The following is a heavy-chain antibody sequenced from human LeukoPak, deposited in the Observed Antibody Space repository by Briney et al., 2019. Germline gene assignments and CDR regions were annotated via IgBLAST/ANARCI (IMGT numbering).Heavy chain of an antibody. J-gene: IGHJ3*02. CDR1: GGTFSSYA. V-gene: IGHV1-69*06. Sequence: SVKVSCKASGGTFSSYAISWVRQAPGQGLEWMGGIIPIFGTANYAQRFQGRVTITADKSTSTAYMELSSLRSEDTAVYYCARGPDSSGYYYGYAFDIWGQGTMVTVSS. CDR2: IIPIFGTA. D-gene: IGHD3-22*01. CDR3: ARGPDSSGYYYGYAFDI.